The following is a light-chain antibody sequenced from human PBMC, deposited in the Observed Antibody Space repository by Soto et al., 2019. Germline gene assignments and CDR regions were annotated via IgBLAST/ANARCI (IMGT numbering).Light chain of an antibody. V-gene: IGKV4-1*01. J-gene: IGKJ4*01. CDR2: WAS. Sequence: DIVITRSTNSLAVSLSASRTIICSSGHSLLYTSNNKNYLAWYQQKPGQSPKLLFYWASTRESGVPDRISASGSGTDFTLTISSLQAGDVAVYYCQQYDRRPVTFGGGSIV. CDR1: HSLLYTSNNKNY. CDR3: QQYDRRPVT.